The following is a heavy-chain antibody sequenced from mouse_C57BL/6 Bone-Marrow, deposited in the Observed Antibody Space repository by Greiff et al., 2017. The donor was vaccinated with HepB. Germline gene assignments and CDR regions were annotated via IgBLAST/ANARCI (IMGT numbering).Heavy chain of an antibody. J-gene: IGHJ3*01. CDR3: ARYYYGNYVGFAY. D-gene: IGHD2-1*01. CDR1: GYTFTNYW. Sequence: QVQLKESGAELVRPGTSVKMSCKASGYTFTNYWIGWAKQRPGHGLEWIGDIYPGGGYTNYNEKFKGKATLTADKSSSTAYMQFSSLTSEDSAIYYCARYYYGNYVGFAYWGQGTLVTVSA. V-gene: IGHV1-63*01. CDR2: IYPGGGYT.